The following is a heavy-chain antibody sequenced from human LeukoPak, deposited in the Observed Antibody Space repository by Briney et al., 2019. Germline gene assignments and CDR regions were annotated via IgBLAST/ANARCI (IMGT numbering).Heavy chain of an antibody. CDR2: ISYDGNNK. J-gene: IGHJ4*02. D-gene: IGHD3-10*01. CDR1: GFTFSSYE. V-gene: IGHV3-30*18. CDR3: AKDWVVRGVISY. Sequence: GGSLRLSCAASGFTFSSYEFNWVRQAPGKGLEWVAGISYDGNNKYYAESVKGRFTISRDNSKNTLYLQMNSLRDEDTAVYYCAKDWVVRGVISYWGQGTLVTVSS.